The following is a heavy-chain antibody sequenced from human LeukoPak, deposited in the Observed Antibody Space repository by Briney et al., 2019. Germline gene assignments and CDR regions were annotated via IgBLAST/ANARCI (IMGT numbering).Heavy chain of an antibody. D-gene: IGHD1-1*01. CDR3: ARRRDWNDVLDP. J-gene: IGHJ5*02. CDR1: GESFSDYY. Sequence: PSETLSLTCAVYGESFSDYYWSWIRQPPEKGLEWIGQISHDGNTNYNPSLKSRVTLSTDTSKNQFSLRLNSVTTADTAIYYCARRRDWNDVLDPWGQGTPVSVSS. CDR2: ISHDGNT. V-gene: IGHV4-34*01.